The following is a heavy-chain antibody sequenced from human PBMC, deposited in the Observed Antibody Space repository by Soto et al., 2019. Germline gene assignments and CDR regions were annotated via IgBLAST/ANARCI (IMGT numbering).Heavy chain of an antibody. CDR2: IIPIFGTA. Sequence: QVPLVQSGAEVKKPGSSVKVSCKASGGTFSSYAISWVRQAPGQGLEWMGGIIPIFGTANYAQKFQGRVTITADESTSTAYMELSSLRSEDTAVYYCARDWGITGTKGPWFDPWGQGTLVTVSS. D-gene: IGHD1-7*01. CDR3: ARDWGITGTKGPWFDP. V-gene: IGHV1-69*01. J-gene: IGHJ5*02. CDR1: GGTFSSYA.